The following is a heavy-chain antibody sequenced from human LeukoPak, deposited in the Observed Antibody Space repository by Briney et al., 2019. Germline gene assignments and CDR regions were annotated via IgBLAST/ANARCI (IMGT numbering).Heavy chain of an antibody. Sequence: PSETLSLTCTVSGGSISSYYWSWIRQPPGKGLEWIGYIYYSGSTNYNPSLKCRVTISVDTSKNQFSLKLSSVTAADTAVYYCARDRVEVDYYDSSGYYYGMDVWGQGTTVTVSS. D-gene: IGHD3-22*01. J-gene: IGHJ6*02. CDR3: ARDRVEVDYYDSSGYYYGMDV. CDR2: IYYSGST. CDR1: GGSISSYY. V-gene: IGHV4-59*01.